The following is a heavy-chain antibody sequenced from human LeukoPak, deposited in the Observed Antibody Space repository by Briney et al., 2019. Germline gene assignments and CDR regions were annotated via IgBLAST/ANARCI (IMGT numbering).Heavy chain of an antibody. J-gene: IGHJ4*02. CDR3: AKSVWASRMLDY. V-gene: IGHV3-23*01. CDR2: IGGGGGGT. Sequence: TGGSLRLSCAASAFILSSYDMNWVRQAPGKGLEWVSGIGGGGGGTYYADSVKGRFTISRDNSKNMLYLQMDSLRPEDTAVYYCAKSVWASRMLDYWGQGTLVTVSS. D-gene: IGHD1-26*01. CDR1: AFILSSYD.